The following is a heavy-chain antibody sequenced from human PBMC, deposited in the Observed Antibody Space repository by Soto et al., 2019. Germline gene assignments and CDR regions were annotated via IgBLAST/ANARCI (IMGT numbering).Heavy chain of an antibody. D-gene: IGHD6-13*01. CDR1: GYSFTNYW. J-gene: IGHJ6*02. V-gene: IGHV5-51*01. CDR3: ARRADVAAAGTYYYYYGMDV. CDR2: IYPGDSDT. Sequence: GEFLKISCKGSGYSFTNYWIAWVRQMPGKGLEWMGIIYPGDSDTRYSPSFQGQVTISADKSISTAYLQWSSLKASDTAIYYCARRADVAAAGTYYYYYGMDVWGQGTTVTVSS.